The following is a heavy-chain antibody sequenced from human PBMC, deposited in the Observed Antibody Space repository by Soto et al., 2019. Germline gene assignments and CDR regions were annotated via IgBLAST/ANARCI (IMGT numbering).Heavy chain of an antibody. V-gene: IGHV3-30-3*01. D-gene: IGHD2-21*01. J-gene: IGHJ3*02. CDR1: GFTFSSYA. Sequence: QVQLVESGGGVVQPGRSLRLSCAASGFTFSSYAMHWVRQAPGKGLEWVAVISYDGSNKYYADSVKGRFTISRDNSKNTLYLQMNSLRAEDTAVYYCARSWEIATIIRDAFDIWGQGTMVTVSS. CDR3: ARSWEIATIIRDAFDI. CDR2: ISYDGSNK.